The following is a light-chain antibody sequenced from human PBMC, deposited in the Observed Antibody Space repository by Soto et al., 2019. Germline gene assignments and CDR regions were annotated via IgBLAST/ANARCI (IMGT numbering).Light chain of an antibody. V-gene: IGKV1-5*02. CDR1: QTIVRW. J-gene: IGKJ1*01. CDR3: QHYNVYPWT. Sequence: DIQMTHFPPTRPQSVGDRVTIICRASQTIVRWLAWYQQKPGKAPKLLIYEASSLQSGVPSRFSGSGSGKEFTLTISSLQPYDFATYYCQHYNVYPWTFGQGTKVDIK. CDR2: EAS.